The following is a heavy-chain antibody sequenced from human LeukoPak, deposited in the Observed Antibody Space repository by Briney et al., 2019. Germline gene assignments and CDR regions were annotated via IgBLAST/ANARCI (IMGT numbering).Heavy chain of an antibody. D-gene: IGHD3-10*01. Sequence: GGSLRLSCAASGFTFSNYGMHWVRQAPGKGLEWVAFIWYDGSNKYYADSVKGRFATSRDNSKNTVYLQMNSLRVEDTAVYYCAKDQGVVGSYDAWGQGTLVTVSS. CDR2: IWYDGSNK. CDR3: AKDQGVVGSYDA. J-gene: IGHJ5*02. CDR1: GFTFSNYG. V-gene: IGHV3-30*02.